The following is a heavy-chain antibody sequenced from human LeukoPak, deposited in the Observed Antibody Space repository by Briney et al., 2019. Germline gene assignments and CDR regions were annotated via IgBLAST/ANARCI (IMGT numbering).Heavy chain of an antibody. V-gene: IGHV1-8*01. CDR3: ARGRRGLWFGERNLYYFDY. J-gene: IGHJ4*02. D-gene: IGHD3-10*01. CDR2: MNPNSGNT. Sequence: GASVKVSCKASGYTFTSYDINWVRQATGQGLEWMGWMNPNSGNTGYAQTFQGRVTMTSNTSISTAYMELSSLRSEDTAVYYCARGRRGLWFGERNLYYFDYWGQGTLVTVSS. CDR1: GYTFTSYD.